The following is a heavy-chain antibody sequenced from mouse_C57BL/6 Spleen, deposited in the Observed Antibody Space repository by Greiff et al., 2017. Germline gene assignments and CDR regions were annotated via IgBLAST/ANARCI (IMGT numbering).Heavy chain of an antibody. Sequence: QVHVKQSGAELVKPGASVKISCKASGYAFSSYWMNWVKQRPGKGLAWIGQIYPGDGDTNYNGKFKGKATLPADKSSSTAYMQLSSLTSEDSAVYFCARGRRPPYAMDYWGQGTSVTVSS. CDR3: ARGRRPPYAMDY. CDR1: GYAFSSYW. CDR2: IYPGDGDT. V-gene: IGHV1-80*01. J-gene: IGHJ4*01.